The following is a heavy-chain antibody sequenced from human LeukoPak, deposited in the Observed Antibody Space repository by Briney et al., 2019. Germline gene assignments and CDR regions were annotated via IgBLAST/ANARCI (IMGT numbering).Heavy chain of an antibody. V-gene: IGHV1-69*13. CDR2: ISAYNGNT. Sequence: ASVKVSCKASGGTFSSYAISWVRQAPGQGLEWMGWISAYNGNTNYAQKFQGRVTITADESTSTAYMELSSLRSEDTAVYYCARSIAARPADYWGQGTLVTVSS. D-gene: IGHD6-6*01. J-gene: IGHJ4*02. CDR1: GGTFSSYA. CDR3: ARSIAARPADY.